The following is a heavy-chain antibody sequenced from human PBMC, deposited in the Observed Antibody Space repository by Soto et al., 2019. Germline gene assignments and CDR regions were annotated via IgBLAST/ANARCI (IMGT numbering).Heavy chain of an antibody. D-gene: IGHD5-12*01. V-gene: IGHV4-31*03. Sequence: SETLSLTCTDSGASISSGRSYWSWIRQHPGKGLEWIGYMFYSGSTYYHPSLKSRVNISAGTSKNQFSLRLTSVTPADTAVYYCARDNGYGHFDSWGQGTLVTVSS. CDR2: MFYSGST. CDR1: GASISSGRSY. J-gene: IGHJ4*02. CDR3: ARDNGYGHFDS.